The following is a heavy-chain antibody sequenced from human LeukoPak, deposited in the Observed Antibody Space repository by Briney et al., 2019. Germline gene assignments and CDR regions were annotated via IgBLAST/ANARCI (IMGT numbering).Heavy chain of an antibody. J-gene: IGHJ6*03. D-gene: IGHD3-10*01. CDR3: ARGKSNYYGSGSYYPHHYYYYYYMDV. CDR1: GGSITSYY. CDR2: FHTSGNT. V-gene: IGHV4-4*07. Sequence: SETLSLTCTVSGGSITSYYWSWIRQPAGKGLEWIGRFHTSGNTIYNPSLKSRVTISVDTSKNQFSLKLSSVTAADTAVYYCARGKSNYYGSGSYYPHHYYYYYYMDVWGKGTTVTVSS.